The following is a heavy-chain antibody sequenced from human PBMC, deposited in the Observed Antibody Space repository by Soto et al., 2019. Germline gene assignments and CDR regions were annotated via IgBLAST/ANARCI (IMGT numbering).Heavy chain of an antibody. J-gene: IGHJ5*02. CDR3: VRGGGGGLFDP. V-gene: IGHV3-11*06. CDR2: ISPGSRYP. CDR1: GFTFGDSY. Sequence: PGGSLRLSCAGSGFTFGDSYMSWIRQAPGKGLEWLSYISPGSRYPAYADSVKGRFTISRDDAKRSLYLQMMSLTAEDTAIYYCVRGGGGGLFDPWGQGTMVTVSS. D-gene: IGHD2-15*01.